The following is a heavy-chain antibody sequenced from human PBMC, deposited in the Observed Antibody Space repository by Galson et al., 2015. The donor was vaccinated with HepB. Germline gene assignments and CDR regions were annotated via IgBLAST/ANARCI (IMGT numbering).Heavy chain of an antibody. CDR2: IIPIFGTT. Sequence: SVKVSCKASGGTFRSYDFNWVRQAPGQGLEWMGGIIPIFGTTNYAQKFQGRVTITEDRITSTAYMELSSLRSEDTAVYYCARGRSSGWYGERNSSGWHGNYYGMDVWGQGTTVTVSS. V-gene: IGHV1-69*06. J-gene: IGHJ6*02. CDR1: GGTFRSYD. D-gene: IGHD6-19*01. CDR3: ARGRSSGWYGERNSSGWHGNYYGMDV.